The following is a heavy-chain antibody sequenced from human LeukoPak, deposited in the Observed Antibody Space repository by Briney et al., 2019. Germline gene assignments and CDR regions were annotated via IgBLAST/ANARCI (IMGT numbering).Heavy chain of an antibody. Sequence: GGSLRLSCAASGFTFSSYWMSWVRQAPGKGLEWVANIKQDGSEKYYVDSVKGRFTISRDNAKNSLYLQMNSLRAEDTAVYYCARVASGYDFSGQYYYYYMDVWGKGTTVTVSS. CDR2: IKQDGSEK. J-gene: IGHJ6*03. V-gene: IGHV3-7*01. CDR1: GFTFSSYW. CDR3: ARVASGYDFSGQYYYYYMDV. D-gene: IGHD5-12*01.